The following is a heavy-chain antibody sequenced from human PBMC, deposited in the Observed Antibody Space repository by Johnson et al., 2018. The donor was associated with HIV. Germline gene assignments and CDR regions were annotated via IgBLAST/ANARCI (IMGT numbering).Heavy chain of an antibody. V-gene: IGHV3-74*02. CDR3: AKGGWVEGLEVKVAAAFDI. CDR1: GFTFSSYW. D-gene: IGHD6-25*01. CDR2: INSDGSST. Sequence: VQLVESGGGLVQPGGSLRLSCAASGFTFSSYWMHWVRQAPGKGLVWVSRINSDGSSTSYADSVKGRFTISRDNAKNTLYLQMNSLRAEDTAVYYCAKGGWVEGLEVKVAAAFDIWGQGTMVTVSS. J-gene: IGHJ3*02.